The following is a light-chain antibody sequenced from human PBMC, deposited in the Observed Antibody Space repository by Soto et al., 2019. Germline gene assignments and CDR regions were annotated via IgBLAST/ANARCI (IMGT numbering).Light chain of an antibody. CDR3: QQYNNWPPWT. Sequence: RVMTQSLATLSLSPGERATLSCRASQSVSTNVAWYQQKPGQAPRLLIYGASTRATDIPARFSGSGSGTDFTLTISSLQAEDFAVYYCQQYNNWPPWTFGQGTKVEVK. J-gene: IGKJ1*01. CDR1: QSVSTN. V-gene: IGKV3-15*01. CDR2: GAS.